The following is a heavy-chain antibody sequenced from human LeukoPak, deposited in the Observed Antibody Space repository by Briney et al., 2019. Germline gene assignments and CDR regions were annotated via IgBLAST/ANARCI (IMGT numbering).Heavy chain of an antibody. CDR1: GGSISSSSYY. CDR2: IYYRGST. J-gene: IGHJ4*02. D-gene: IGHD2-2*01. Sequence: SETLSLTCTVSGGSISSSSYYWGWIRQPPGKGLEWIGSIYYRGSTYCNPSLKSRVTISVDTSKNQFSLKLSSVTAADTAVYYCARDPSLGVVPAAPEYYFDYWGQGTLVTVSS. V-gene: IGHV4-39*07. CDR3: ARDPSLGVVPAAPEYYFDY.